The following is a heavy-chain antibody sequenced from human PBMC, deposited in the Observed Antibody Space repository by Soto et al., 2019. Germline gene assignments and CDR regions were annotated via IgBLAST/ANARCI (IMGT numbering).Heavy chain of an antibody. V-gene: IGHV4-34*01. Sequence: PSETLSLTCAVYSGSIGGYYWSWIRHPPGKGLEWIGEINQSGTTIYNPSLKSRVTISVDTSKNQLSLKLSSVTAADTAVYYCARGSQWLDYWGQGTLVTVSS. CDR1: SGSIGGYY. CDR3: ARGSQWLDY. J-gene: IGHJ4*02. D-gene: IGHD6-19*01. CDR2: INQSGTT.